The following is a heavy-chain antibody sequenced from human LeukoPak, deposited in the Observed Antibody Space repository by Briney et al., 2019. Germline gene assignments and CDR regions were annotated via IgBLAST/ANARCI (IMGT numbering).Heavy chain of an antibody. Sequence: ASAKVSCKASGGTFSSYAISWVRQAPGQGLEWMGRIIPILGIANYAQKFQGRVTITADKSTSTAYMELSSLRSEDTAVYYCARDSPYDSSGYLPHYWGQGTLVTVSS. CDR2: IIPILGIA. D-gene: IGHD3-22*01. J-gene: IGHJ4*02. CDR1: GGTFSSYA. V-gene: IGHV1-69*04. CDR3: ARDSPYDSSGYLPHY.